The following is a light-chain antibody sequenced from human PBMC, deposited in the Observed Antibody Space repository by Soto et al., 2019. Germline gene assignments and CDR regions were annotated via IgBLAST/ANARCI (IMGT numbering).Light chain of an antibody. CDR1: QSVTNNY. CDR2: GAA. Sequence: EIVLTQSPGTLSLSPGERATLSCRASQSVTNNYLAWYQHKPGQAPRCLIYGAAIRSTGIPDRFSGSGSGTDFTLTISRREPEDFAVYYCQQYGPSLTFGQGTKLEIK. J-gene: IGKJ2*01. V-gene: IGKV3-20*01. CDR3: QQYGPSLT.